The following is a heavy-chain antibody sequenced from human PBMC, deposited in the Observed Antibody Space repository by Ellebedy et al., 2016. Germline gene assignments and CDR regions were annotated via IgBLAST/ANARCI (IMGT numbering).Heavy chain of an antibody. CDR2: ISYDGSNK. Sequence: GGSLRLSCAASGFTFSSYAMHWVRQAPGKGLEWVAVISYDGSNKYYADSVKGRFTISRDNSKNTLYLQMNSLRAEDTAVYYCVQSKNSGSYYWGQGTLVTVSS. CDR3: VQSKNSGSYY. V-gene: IGHV3-30*04. J-gene: IGHJ4*02. CDR1: GFTFSSYA. D-gene: IGHD1-26*01.